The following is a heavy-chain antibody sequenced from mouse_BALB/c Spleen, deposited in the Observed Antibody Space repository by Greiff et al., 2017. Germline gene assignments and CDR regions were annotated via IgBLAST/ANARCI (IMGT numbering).Heavy chain of an antibody. CDR3: AREGASYAMDY. V-gene: IGHV5-15*02. J-gene: IGHJ4*01. D-gene: IGHD6-1*01. CDR1: GFTFSDYG. CDR2: ISNLAYSI. Sequence: EVHLVESGGGLVQPGGSRKLSCAASGFTFSDYGMAWVRQAPGKGPEWVAFISNLAYSIYYADTVTGRFTISRENAKNTLYLEMSSLRSEDTAMYYCAREGASYAMDYWGQGTSVTVSS.